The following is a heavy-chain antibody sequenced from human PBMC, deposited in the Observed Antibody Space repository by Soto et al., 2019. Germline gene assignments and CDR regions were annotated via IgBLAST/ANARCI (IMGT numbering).Heavy chain of an antibody. J-gene: IGHJ5*02. CDR1: GYTFTSYG. V-gene: IGHV1-18*01. CDR3: ARVGTSITIFGVVISPPFDP. Sequence: QVQLVQSGAEVKKPGASVKVSCKASGYTFTSYGISWVRQAPGQGLEWMGWISAYNGNTNYAQKLQGRVNMTTDTSTSTAYMELRSLRSDDTAVYYCARVGTSITIFGVVISPPFDPWGQGTLVTVSS. CDR2: ISAYNGNT. D-gene: IGHD3-3*01.